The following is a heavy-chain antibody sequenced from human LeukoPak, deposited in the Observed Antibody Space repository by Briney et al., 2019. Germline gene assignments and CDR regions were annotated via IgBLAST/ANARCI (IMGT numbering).Heavy chain of an antibody. Sequence: GGSLRLSCAASGFTFSSYGMPWVRQAPGKGLEWVAVIWYDGSNKYYADSVKGRFTISRDNSKNTLYLQMNSLRAEDTAVYYCARVRYYDSSGFFDYWGQGTLVTVSS. CDR2: IWYDGSNK. V-gene: IGHV3-33*01. CDR3: ARVRYYDSSGFFDY. CDR1: GFTFSSYG. D-gene: IGHD3-22*01. J-gene: IGHJ4*02.